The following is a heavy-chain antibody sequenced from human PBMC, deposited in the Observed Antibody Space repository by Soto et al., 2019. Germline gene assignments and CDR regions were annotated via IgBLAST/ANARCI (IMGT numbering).Heavy chain of an antibody. CDR2: IWYDGSNK. CDR3: ARDIGNIYYRFDD. Sequence: PGGSLRLSCVASGFTFSTYGMHWVRQAPGKGLEWVAAIWYDGSNKYYADSVKGRFTISRDYSKNTLYLQMNSLTVDDTAIYHCARDIGNIYYRFDDWAQGTLVTVSS. D-gene: IGHD3-22*01. J-gene: IGHJ4*02. CDR1: GFTFSTYG. V-gene: IGHV3-33*01.